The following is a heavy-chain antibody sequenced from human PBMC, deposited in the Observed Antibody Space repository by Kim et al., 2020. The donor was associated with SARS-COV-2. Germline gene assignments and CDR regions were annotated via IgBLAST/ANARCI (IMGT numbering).Heavy chain of an antibody. CDR3: ARDSGSGINWFDP. D-gene: IGHD3-10*01. CDR2: INAGNGNT. CDR1: GYTFTSYA. Sequence: ASVKVSCKASGYTFTSYAMHWVRQAPGQRLEWMGWINAGNGNTKYSQKFQGRVTITRDTSASTAYMELSSLRSEDTAVYYCARDSGSGINWFDPWGQGTLVTVSS. V-gene: IGHV1-3*01. J-gene: IGHJ5*02.